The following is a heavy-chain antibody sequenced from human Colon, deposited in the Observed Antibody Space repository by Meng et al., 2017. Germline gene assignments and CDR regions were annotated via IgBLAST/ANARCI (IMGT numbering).Heavy chain of an antibody. CDR2: IYSGGST. V-gene: IGHV3-53*01. D-gene: IGHD1-26*01. CDR3: ARDRLMGYWRWFDP. J-gene: IGHJ5*02. Sequence: GESLKISCAASGFTVSSNYMSWVRQAPGKGLEWVSVIYSGGSTYYADSVKGRFTISRDNSKNTLYLQMNSLRAEDTAVYYCARDRLMGYWRWFDPWGQGTLVTVSS. CDR1: GFTVSSNY.